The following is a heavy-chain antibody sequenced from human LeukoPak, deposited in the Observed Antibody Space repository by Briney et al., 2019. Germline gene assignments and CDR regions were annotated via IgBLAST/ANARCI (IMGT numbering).Heavy chain of an antibody. V-gene: IGHV3-74*01. CDR3: ARGGTYSFDY. D-gene: IGHD1-26*01. CDR1: GVTFSNYW. Sequence: PGGSLRLSCAASGVTFSNYWMHWVRQAPGKGLVWVSRVHSDGRSTTYADSVKGRFTISRDSAKNTLYLQMNSLRVEDTAVYYCARGGTYSFDYWGQGTLVTVSS. CDR2: VHSDGRST. J-gene: IGHJ4*02.